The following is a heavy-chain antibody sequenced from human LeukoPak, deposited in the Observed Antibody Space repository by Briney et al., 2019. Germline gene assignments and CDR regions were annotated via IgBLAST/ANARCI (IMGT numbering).Heavy chain of an antibody. V-gene: IGHV4-39*07. Sequence: SETLSLTCTVSGGSISSSSYYWGWIRQPPGKGLEWIGSIYYSGSTYYNPSLKSRVTISVDTSKNQFSLKLSSVTAADTAVYYCARSVNKVVPAARAMADAFDIWGQGTMVTVSS. CDR3: ARSVNKVVPAARAMADAFDI. CDR2: IYYSGST. CDR1: GGSISSSSYY. D-gene: IGHD2-2*01. J-gene: IGHJ3*02.